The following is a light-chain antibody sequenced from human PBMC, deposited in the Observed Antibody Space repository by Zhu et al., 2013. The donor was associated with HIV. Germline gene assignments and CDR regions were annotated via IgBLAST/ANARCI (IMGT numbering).Light chain of an antibody. J-gene: IGKJ1*01. CDR2: GAS. Sequence: EIVMTQSPATLSVSLGGSATLSCRASHSLLSSLAWYQQRPGQAPRLLMYGASTRASGIPARFSGSGSGTDFTLTISRLEPEDFAVYYCQQYDSSPLWTFGRRDQGGSQ. V-gene: IGKV3-15*01. CDR3: QQYDSSPLWT. CDR1: HSLLSS.